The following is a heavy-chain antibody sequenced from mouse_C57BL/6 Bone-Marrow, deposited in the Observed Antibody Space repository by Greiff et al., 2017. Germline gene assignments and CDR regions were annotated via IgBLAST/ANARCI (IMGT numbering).Heavy chain of an antibody. J-gene: IGHJ3*01. V-gene: IGHV5-4*01. CDR1: GFTFSSYA. D-gene: IGHD1-1*02. CDR2: ISDGGSYT. CDR3: ARDGGLS. Sequence: EVTLVESGGGLVQPGGSLKLSCAASGFTFSSYAMSWVRQTPDKRLEWVATISDGGSYTYYPDNVKGRFTISRDNAKNNLYLQMSHLKSEGTAMYDCARDGGLSWGQGTLVTVSA.